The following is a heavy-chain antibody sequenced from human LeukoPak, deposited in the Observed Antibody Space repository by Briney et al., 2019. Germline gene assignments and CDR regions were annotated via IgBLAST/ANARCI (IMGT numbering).Heavy chain of an antibody. J-gene: IGHJ4*02. V-gene: IGHV3-53*01. CDR2: IYSGGST. CDR1: GFTFSSYA. Sequence: GGSLRLSCAASGFTFSSYAMSWVRQAPGKGLEWVSVIYSGGSTYYADSVKGRFTISRDNSKNTLYLQMNSLRAEDTAVYYCARNPSSWYYFDYWGQGTLVTVSS. CDR3: ARNPSSWYYFDY. D-gene: IGHD6-13*01.